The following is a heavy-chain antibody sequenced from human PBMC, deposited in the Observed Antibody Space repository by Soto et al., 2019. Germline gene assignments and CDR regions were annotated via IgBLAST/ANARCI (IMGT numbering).Heavy chain of an antibody. CDR3: ARGYSPYAY. V-gene: IGHV4-61*01. CDR2: IYYSGPS. Sequence: SETLSLTCTVSGGSVSRGSNFWSWIRQPPGKGLEWIGYIYYSGPSRYNPSLESRVTISIDSSKNQVSLTLTSVTAADTAVYYCARGYSPYAYWGQGTLVTVSS. D-gene: IGHD4-4*01. J-gene: IGHJ4*02. CDR1: GGSVSRGSNF.